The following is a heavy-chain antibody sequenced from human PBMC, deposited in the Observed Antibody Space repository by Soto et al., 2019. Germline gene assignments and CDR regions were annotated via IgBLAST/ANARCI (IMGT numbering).Heavy chain of an antibody. Sequence: PSETLSLTCTVSGGSIISDYWSWIRQPPGKGLEWIGYISYSGSTNYNPSLKSRVTMSLDTSKSQLSLKLTSVTAADTAVYYCARGVPNCSSSSCYFDYWSQGALVTVSS. J-gene: IGHJ4*02. CDR2: ISYSGST. V-gene: IGHV4-59*01. D-gene: IGHD2-2*01. CDR1: GGSIISDY. CDR3: ARGVPNCSSSSCYFDY.